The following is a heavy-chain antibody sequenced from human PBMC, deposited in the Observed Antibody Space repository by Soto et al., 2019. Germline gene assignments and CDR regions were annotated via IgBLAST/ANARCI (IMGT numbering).Heavy chain of an antibody. V-gene: IGHV3-53*01. J-gene: IGHJ4*02. CDR2: IYSGGST. CDR3: ATIGSGSNPPDY. Sequence: GGSLRLSCAASGFTFSDYYMSWIRQAPGKGLEWVSVIYSGGSTYYTDSVKGRFTISRDNSKNTLYLQMNSLRAEDTAVYYCATIGSGSNPPDYWGQGTLVTV. D-gene: IGHD6-19*01. CDR1: GFTFSDYY.